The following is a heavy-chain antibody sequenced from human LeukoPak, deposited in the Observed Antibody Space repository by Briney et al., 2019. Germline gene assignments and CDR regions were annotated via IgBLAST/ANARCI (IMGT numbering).Heavy chain of an antibody. CDR3: ARDRRYCGGDCSVSDY. Sequence: GGSLRLSGAASGFTFANYWRSWVRQAPGKGLEWVANIKQDGSEKYYVDSVKGRFTISRDNAKNSLYLQMNSLRAEDTAVYYCARDRRYCGGDCSVSDYWGQGTLVTVSS. CDR1: GFTFANYW. V-gene: IGHV3-7*03. J-gene: IGHJ4*02. CDR2: IKQDGSEK. D-gene: IGHD2-21*02.